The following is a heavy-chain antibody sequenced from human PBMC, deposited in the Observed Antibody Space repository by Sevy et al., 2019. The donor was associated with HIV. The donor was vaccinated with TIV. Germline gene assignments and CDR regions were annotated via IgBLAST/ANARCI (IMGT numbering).Heavy chain of an antibody. D-gene: IGHD1-26*01. CDR1: GGSISGGNYF. V-gene: IGHV4-61*01. CDR2: IHYSGTT. CDR3: ARDSGNYPYYFDY. J-gene: IGHJ4*01. Sequence: SETLSLTWTVSGGSISGGNYFWSWIRQSPGKGLEWIGYIHYSGTTNYNPSLMSRVTISVDTSKNQFSLKLRSVTAADTAVYYCARDSGNYPYYFDYWGQGTLVTVSS.